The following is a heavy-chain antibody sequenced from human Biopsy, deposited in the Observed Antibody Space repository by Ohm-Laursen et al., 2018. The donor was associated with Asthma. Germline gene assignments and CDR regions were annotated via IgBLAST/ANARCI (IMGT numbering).Heavy chain of an antibody. V-gene: IGHV3-30*18. Sequence: SLRLSCAASGFTFSRYAIHWVRQAPGKGLEWVAVISHDGQTQHYAESVKGRFALSRDNSQNTLYLQMISLRTDDTAVYYCAKRRGDREGSEGEEGGKGKMVTVSS. CDR3: AKRRGDREGSEGEE. D-gene: IGHD1-26*01. CDR2: ISHDGQTQ. J-gene: IGHJ6*04. CDR1: GFTFSRYA.